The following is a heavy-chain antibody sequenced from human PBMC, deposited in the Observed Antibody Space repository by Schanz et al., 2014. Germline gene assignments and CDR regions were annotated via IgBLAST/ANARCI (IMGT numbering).Heavy chain of an antibody. CDR2: ISYDGRHK. D-gene: IGHD1-26*01. CDR1: GFTFSGYG. J-gene: IGHJ4*02. Sequence: QVQLVESGGGVVQPGRSLRLSCAASGFTFSGYGMHWVRQAPGKGLEWVAIISYDGRHKNYADSVKGRFTISRDNSKNTLDLQMNSLRAEDTAVYYCAKGTSGSYDTNFDYWGQGTLVTVSS. CDR3: AKGTSGSYDTNFDY. V-gene: IGHV3-30*18.